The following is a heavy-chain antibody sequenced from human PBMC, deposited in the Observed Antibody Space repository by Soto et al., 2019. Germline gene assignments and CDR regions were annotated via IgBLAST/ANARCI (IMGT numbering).Heavy chain of an antibody. J-gene: IGHJ4*02. V-gene: IGHV3-23*01. CDR3: AKAGDY. Sequence: GSLRLSCAASGFNFNTFAMSWIRQAPGKGLEWVSHISSSGGSRDYADSVRGRFTISRDNSKNVLFLQMNSLRAEDTAVYYCAKAGDYWGQGTLVTVSS. CDR2: ISSSGGSR. CDR1: GFNFNTFA.